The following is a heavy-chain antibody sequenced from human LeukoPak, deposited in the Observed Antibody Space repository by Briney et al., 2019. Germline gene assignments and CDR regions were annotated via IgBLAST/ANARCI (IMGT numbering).Heavy chain of an antibody. CDR1: GFTFSSYW. J-gene: IGHJ4*02. V-gene: IGHV3-7*03. D-gene: IGHD3-10*01. CDR3: ARDKSAGADTGSSFYY. CDR2: IKQDGSEK. Sequence: GGSLRLSCAASGFTFSSYWMTWVRQAPGKGLEWVASIKQDGSEKYYVDSVKGRFTFSRDNAKNSLYLQMDSLRAEDTAVYYCARDKSAGADTGSSFYYWGQGALVTVSS.